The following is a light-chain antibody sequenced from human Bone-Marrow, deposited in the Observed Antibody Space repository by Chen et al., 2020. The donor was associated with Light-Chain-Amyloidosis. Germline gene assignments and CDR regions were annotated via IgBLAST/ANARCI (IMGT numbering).Light chain of an antibody. CDR2: RDT. J-gene: IGLJ2*01. Sequence: SYELTQPPSVSVSPGQTARITCSGDDLPTKYAYWYQQKPGQAPVLGIHRDTERPSGISERFSGSSSGRTATLTISGVQAEDEADYDWASAASSGSYEVIVGGGTKLTVL. V-gene: IGLV3-25*03. CDR1: DLPTKY. CDR3: ASAASSGSYEVI.